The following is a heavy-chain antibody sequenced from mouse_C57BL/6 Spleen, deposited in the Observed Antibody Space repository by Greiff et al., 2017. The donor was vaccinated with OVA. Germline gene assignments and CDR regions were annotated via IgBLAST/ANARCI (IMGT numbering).Heavy chain of an antibody. CDR2: ISYDGSN. D-gene: IGHD1-1*01. CDR1: GYSITSGYY. CDR3: ARVITTVVA. Sequence: EVQLVESGPGLVKPSQSLSLTCSVTGYSITSGYYWNLIRQFPGNKLEWMGYISYDGSNNYNPSLKNRISITRDTSKNQVILKLNSETTEDTATYYCARVITTVVAWGQGTTVTVSA. V-gene: IGHV3-6*01. J-gene: IGHJ2*01.